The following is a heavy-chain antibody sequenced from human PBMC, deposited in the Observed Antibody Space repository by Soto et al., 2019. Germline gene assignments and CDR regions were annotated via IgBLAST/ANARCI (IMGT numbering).Heavy chain of an antibody. CDR1: GFTFSSYA. CDR2: ISYDGSNK. CDR3: ARGDYSYGPGLYYYYGMEV. Sequence: GGSLRLSCAASGFTFSSYAMHWVRQAPGKGLEWVAVISYDGSNKYYADSVKVRFTISRDNSKNTLYLQMNSLRAEDTAVYYCARGDYSYGPGLYYYYGMEVWGQGTTVTVSS. D-gene: IGHD5-18*01. J-gene: IGHJ6*02. V-gene: IGHV3-30-3*01.